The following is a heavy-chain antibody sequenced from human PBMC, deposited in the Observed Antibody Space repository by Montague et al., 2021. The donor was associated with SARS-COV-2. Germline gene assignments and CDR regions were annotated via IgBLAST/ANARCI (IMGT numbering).Heavy chain of an antibody. J-gene: IGHJ4*02. CDR2: IYSSGDT. CDR3: VRGGDYTDYGRVDY. V-gene: IGHV4-39*01. CDR1: GGSISTGSYY. Sequence: SETLSLTCSFSGGSISTGSYYWGWIRQPPRKGLEWIGSIYSSGDTYYNPSLKSRVTISVDTSKNQFSLRLSSVTAADTAVYYCVRGGDYTDYGRVDYWGQGTLVIVSS. D-gene: IGHD4-11*01.